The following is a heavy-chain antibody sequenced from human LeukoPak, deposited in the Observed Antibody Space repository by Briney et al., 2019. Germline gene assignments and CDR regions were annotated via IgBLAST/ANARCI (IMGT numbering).Heavy chain of an antibody. CDR3: ARDRLTYYYGSGSPPAVQLWFDP. CDR2: ISGSGDST. Sequence: GGSLRLSCAASGFTFSTYAVNWVRQAPVKGLEWVSTISGSGDSTYYADSVKGRFTISRDNSKDTLYLQMSSVRVDDTAVYYCARDRLTYYYGSGSPPAVQLWFDPWGQGTLVTVSS. D-gene: IGHD3-10*01. J-gene: IGHJ5*02. V-gene: IGHV3-23*01. CDR1: GFTFSTYA.